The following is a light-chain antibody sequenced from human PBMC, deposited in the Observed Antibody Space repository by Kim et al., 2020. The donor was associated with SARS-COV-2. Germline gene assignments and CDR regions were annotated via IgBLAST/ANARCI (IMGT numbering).Light chain of an antibody. CDR3: QQSYNVPRT. V-gene: IGKV1-39*01. Sequence: SAATGDRVTNNCRTSQTLSNYLNWYQQRPGKAPRLLIYSASTLQSGVPSRFSGSGSGTDFTLTISSLQPEDSATYYCQQSYNVPRTFGQGTKLEI. CDR2: SAS. CDR1: QTLSNY. J-gene: IGKJ2*01.